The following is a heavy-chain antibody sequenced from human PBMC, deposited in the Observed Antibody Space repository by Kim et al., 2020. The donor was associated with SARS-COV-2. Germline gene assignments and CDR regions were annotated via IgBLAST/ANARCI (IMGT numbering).Heavy chain of an antibody. Sequence: GGSLRLSCAASGFTFSDYYMSWIRQAPGKGLEWVSYISSSGSTIYYADSVKGRFTISRDNAKNSLYLQMNSLRAEDTAVYYCARAGWACWGSGGSCYPNWFDPWGQGTLVTVSS. J-gene: IGHJ5*02. D-gene: IGHD2-15*01. CDR1: GFTFSDYY. CDR3: ARAGWACWGSGGSCYPNWFDP. V-gene: IGHV3-11*04. CDR2: ISSSGSTI.